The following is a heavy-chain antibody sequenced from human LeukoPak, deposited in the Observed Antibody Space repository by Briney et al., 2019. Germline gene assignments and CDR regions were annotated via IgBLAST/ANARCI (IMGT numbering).Heavy chain of an antibody. Sequence: GASVKVSCNASGYTFTDYYIHWVRQAPGQGLEWMGWINPKSGGTNYAQKFQGRVTMTRDASIRTAYMDLSRLTSDDTAVYYCARGGSLRFLEWSLFYFDLWGQGTLVTVSS. V-gene: IGHV1-2*02. J-gene: IGHJ4*02. CDR2: INPKSGGT. CDR3: ARGGSLRFLEWSLFYFDL. CDR1: GYTFTDYY. D-gene: IGHD3-3*01.